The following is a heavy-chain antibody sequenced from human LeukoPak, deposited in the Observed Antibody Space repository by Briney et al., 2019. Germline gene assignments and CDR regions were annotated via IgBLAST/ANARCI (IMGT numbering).Heavy chain of an antibody. CDR3: ARIVGSGSGD. CDR2: IYHSGST. Sequence: SETLSLTCTVSGGSISSGGYYWSWIRQPPGKGLEWIGYIYHSGSTYYNPSLKSRVTISVDRSKNQFSLKLSSVTAADTAVYYCARIVGSGSGDWGRGTLVTVSS. CDR1: GGSISSGGYY. V-gene: IGHV4-30-2*01. J-gene: IGHJ4*02. D-gene: IGHD3-10*01.